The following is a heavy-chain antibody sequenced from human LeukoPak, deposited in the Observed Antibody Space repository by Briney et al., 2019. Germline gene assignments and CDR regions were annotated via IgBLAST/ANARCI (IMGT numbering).Heavy chain of an antibody. CDR2: IYYSGST. Sequence: SETLSLTCTVSGGSISSYYWSWTRQPPGKGLEWIGYIYYSGSTNYNPSLKSRVTISVDTSKNQFSLKLSSVTAADTAVYYCARVSLYYYGSGSFRAFDIWAKGQWSPSLQ. V-gene: IGHV4-59*01. CDR1: GGSISSYY. J-gene: IGHJ3*02. D-gene: IGHD3-10*01. CDR3: ARVSLYYYGSGSFRAFDI.